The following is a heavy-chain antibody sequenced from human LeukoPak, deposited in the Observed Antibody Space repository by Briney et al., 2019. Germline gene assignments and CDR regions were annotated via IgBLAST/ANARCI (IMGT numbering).Heavy chain of an antibody. J-gene: IGHJ3*02. CDR3: AKDQRSGEYDYGWGPFDI. V-gene: IGHV3-23*01. CDR2: ISASAGGA. Sequence: GGSLRLSCEVSGFTFSNYAMNWVRPAPGQGLEWVSSISASAGGAVCGDSVKGRFTISRVNAENTLYLQMNSLRADDTAIYYCAKDQRSGEYDYGWGPFDIWGQGTMVTVSS. CDR1: GFTFSNYA. D-gene: IGHD3-10*01.